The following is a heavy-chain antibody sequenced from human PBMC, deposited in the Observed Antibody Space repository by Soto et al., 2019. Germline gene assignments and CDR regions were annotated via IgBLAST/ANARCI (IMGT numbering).Heavy chain of an antibody. Sequence: HPCGSLKLSCAASGVSFSSSAMSWFFQAPGKGLEYVSAISSNGGSTYYANSVKGRFTISRDNSKNTLYLQMGSLRAEDMAVYYCARDVGSSWYTFDYWGQGTLVTVSS. J-gene: IGHJ4*02. CDR3: ARDVGSSWYTFDY. V-gene: IGHV3-64*01. CDR2: ISSNGGST. CDR1: GVSFSSSA. D-gene: IGHD6-13*01.